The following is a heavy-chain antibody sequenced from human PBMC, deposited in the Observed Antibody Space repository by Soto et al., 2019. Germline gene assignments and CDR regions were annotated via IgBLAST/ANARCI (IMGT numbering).Heavy chain of an antibody. CDR3: ARSYYYDSSGYYWDY. Sequence: ASVKVSCKASGGTFSSYAISWVRQAPGQGLEWMGGIIPIFGTANYAQKFQGRVTITADESTSTAYMELSSLRSEDTAVYYCARSYYYDSSGYYWDYWGQGTLVTVSS. CDR2: IIPIFGTA. D-gene: IGHD3-22*01. CDR1: GGTFSSYA. V-gene: IGHV1-69*13. J-gene: IGHJ4*02.